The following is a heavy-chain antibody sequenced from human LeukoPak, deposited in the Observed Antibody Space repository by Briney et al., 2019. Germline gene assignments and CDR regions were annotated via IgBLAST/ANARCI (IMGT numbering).Heavy chain of an antibody. D-gene: IGHD3-10*01. Sequence: GGTLRLSCAASGFTFSSYGMHWVRQAPGKGLEWVAFIRYDGSNKYYADSVKGRFTISRDNSKNTLYLQMNSLRAEDTAVYYCAKDPGWFGELSFDYWGQGTLVTVSS. CDR3: AKDPGWFGELSFDY. J-gene: IGHJ4*02. CDR1: GFTFSSYG. CDR2: IRYDGSNK. V-gene: IGHV3-30*02.